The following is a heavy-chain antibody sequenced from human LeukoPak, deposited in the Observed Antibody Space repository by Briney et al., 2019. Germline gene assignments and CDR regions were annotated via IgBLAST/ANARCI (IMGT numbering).Heavy chain of an antibody. CDR1: GFTFSSYW. D-gene: IGHD3-3*01. V-gene: IGHV3-74*01. CDR3: ASNDFWSGYLG. J-gene: IGHJ4*02. Sequence: TGGSLRLSCAASGFTFSSYWMHWVRQAPGKGLVWVSRINTDGSSTSYADSVKGRFTISRDNAKNTLYLQMNSLRAEDTAVYYCASNDFWSGYLGWGQGTLVTVSS. CDR2: INTDGSST.